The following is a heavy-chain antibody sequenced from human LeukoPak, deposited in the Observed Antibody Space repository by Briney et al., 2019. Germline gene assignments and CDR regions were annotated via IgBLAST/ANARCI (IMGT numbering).Heavy chain of an antibody. V-gene: IGHV3-23*01. Sequence: GGSLGLSCAASGFIFRNYAMSWVRQAPGKGLEWVSAITGSGGTSWYADSVKGHFTISRDNSKNTLYLQMNSLGADDTAVYYCAKWGDYDGLTGYDSDCWGQGTLVTVSS. D-gene: IGHD3-9*01. J-gene: IGHJ4*02. CDR2: ITGSGGTS. CDR1: GFIFRNYA. CDR3: AKWGDYDGLTGYDSDC.